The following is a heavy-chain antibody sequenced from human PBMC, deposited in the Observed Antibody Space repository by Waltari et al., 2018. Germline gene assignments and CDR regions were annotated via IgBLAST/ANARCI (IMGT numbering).Heavy chain of an antibody. V-gene: IGHV3-7*01. J-gene: IGHJ3*02. D-gene: IGHD6-6*01. CDR2: RKQEGSEK. CDR3: AREGSSSAFDI. Sequence: EVQLVESGGGLVQPGGSLRLSCAASGFTFSSYWMSWVRQAPGKGLEWVANRKQEGSEKNYVDSVKGRFTISRDNAKNSLYLQMNSLRAEDTAVYYCAREGSSSAFDIWGQGTMVTVSS. CDR1: GFTFSSYW.